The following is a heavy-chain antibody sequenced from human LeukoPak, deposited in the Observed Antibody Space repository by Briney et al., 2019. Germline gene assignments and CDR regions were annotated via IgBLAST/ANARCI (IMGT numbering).Heavy chain of an antibody. CDR3: ARDPEVRFPDG. CDR2: IIPIYGTA. D-gene: IGHD3-3*01. CDR1: GGTFSSYA. J-gene: IGHJ4*02. Sequence: PVRVSCTPSGGTFSSYAISWVRQAPGQGLERTGRIIPIYGTANDAQKFQRRVTITTDESTSTAYMELSSLRSEDTAVYYCARDPEVRFPDGWGQGTLVTVSS. V-gene: IGHV1-69*05.